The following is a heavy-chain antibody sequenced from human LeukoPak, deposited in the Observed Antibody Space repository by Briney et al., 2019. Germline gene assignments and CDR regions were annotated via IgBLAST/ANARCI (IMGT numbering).Heavy chain of an antibody. CDR1: GLSLNTAGVG. V-gene: IGHV2-5*01. J-gene: IGHJ6*02. CDR2: LYWYDDK. D-gene: IGHD3-10*01. CDR3: AKAGYGSGSYLRYYYYGMDV. Sequence: SGPTLVKPTQTLTLTCTLSGLSLNTAGVGVGWIRQPPGKALEWLALLYWYDDKRYNPSLKTRLTITKDTSKNQVVLTVTNMDPVDTATYYCAKAGYGSGSYLRYYYYGMDVWGQGTTVTVSS.